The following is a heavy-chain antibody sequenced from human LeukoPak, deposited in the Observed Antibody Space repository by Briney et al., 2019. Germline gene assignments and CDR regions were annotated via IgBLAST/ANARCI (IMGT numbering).Heavy chain of an antibody. CDR3: AKDVSLTTVTTRGLLDY. Sequence: GGSLRLSCAASGFTFSSYGMHWVRQAPGKGLEWVAVISYDGSNKYYADSVKGRFTISRDNSKNTLYLQMNSLRAEDTAVYYCAKDVSLTTVTTRGLLDYWGQGTLVTVSS. J-gene: IGHJ4*02. D-gene: IGHD4-17*01. V-gene: IGHV3-30*18. CDR2: ISYDGSNK. CDR1: GFTFSSYG.